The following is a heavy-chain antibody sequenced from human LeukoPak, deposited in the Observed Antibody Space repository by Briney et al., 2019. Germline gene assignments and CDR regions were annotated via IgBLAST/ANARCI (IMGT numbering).Heavy chain of an antibody. V-gene: IGHV3-23*01. D-gene: IGHD2-21*01. CDR3: AKALISSSGP. CDR1: GFGFTLTTYA. CDR2: ISGSGGST. J-gene: IGHJ5*02. Sequence: PGGSLRLSCAASGFGFTLTTYAMGWVRQTPGKGLEWVSTISGSGGSTYYADSVRGRFTISRDNSKNTLYLQMNNLRAEDTALYYCAKALISSSGPWGQGTLVTVSS.